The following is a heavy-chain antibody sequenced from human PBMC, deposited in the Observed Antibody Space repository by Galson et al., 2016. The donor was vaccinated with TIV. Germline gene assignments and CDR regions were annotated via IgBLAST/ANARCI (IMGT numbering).Heavy chain of an antibody. D-gene: IGHD3-22*01. V-gene: IGHV4-39*07. J-gene: IGHJ5*02. Sequence: SGTLSLTCIVSGGSIITKSYYWGWIRQPPGKGLEWIGIVYDNGNAYYNPSLKSRVTISVDTSKNQFSLKLTSVTAADTAVYYCARERTPPGPDNDTWFDPWGHGILVTVSS. CDR1: GGSIITKSYY. CDR3: ARERTPPGPDNDTWFDP. CDR2: VYDNGNA.